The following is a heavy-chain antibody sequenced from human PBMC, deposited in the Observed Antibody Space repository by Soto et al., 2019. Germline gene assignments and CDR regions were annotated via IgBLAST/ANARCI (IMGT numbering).Heavy chain of an antibody. Sequence: QVQLVESGGRVVQPGRSLRLPCPASGFTFSSYAMHWVRQTPGKGLEWVAVISYEGINKYYADSVKGRFTISRDNSRNTLYLQMNSARAEDTAVYYGARDRGIGGWGQGTLVTVSS. D-gene: IGHD2-15*01. CDR3: ARDRGIGG. CDR1: GFTFSSYA. V-gene: IGHV3-30-3*01. CDR2: ISYEGINK. J-gene: IGHJ4*02.